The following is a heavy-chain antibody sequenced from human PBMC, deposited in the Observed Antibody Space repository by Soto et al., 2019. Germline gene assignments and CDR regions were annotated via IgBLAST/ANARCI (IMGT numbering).Heavy chain of an antibody. CDR3: ARLGLPARYYYYGMDV. J-gene: IGHJ6*02. CDR1: GDSVSSNSAA. V-gene: IGHV6-1*01. D-gene: IGHD3-16*01. CDR2: TYYRSKWYN. Sequence: SPTLSLTCAISGDSVSSNSAAWNWIRQSPSRGLEWLGRTYYRSKWYNDYAVSVKSRVTINPDTSKNQFSLQLNSVTPEDTAVYYCARLGLPARYYYYGMDVWGQGTTVTVSS.